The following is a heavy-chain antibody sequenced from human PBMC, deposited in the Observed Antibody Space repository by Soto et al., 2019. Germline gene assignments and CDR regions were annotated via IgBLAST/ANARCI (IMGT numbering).Heavy chain of an antibody. D-gene: IGHD1-7*01. J-gene: IGHJ6*02. V-gene: IGHV3-30-3*01. CDR2: ISYDGSNK. CDR1: GFTFSSYA. Sequence: QVQLVESGGGVVQPGRSLRLSCAASGFTFSSYAMHWVRQAPGKGLEWVAVISYDGSNKYYADSVKGRFTISRDNSKNTLYLQMNSLRAEDTAVYYCARDMAGTTGDYYYYGMDVWGQGTTVTVSS. CDR3: ARDMAGTTGDYYYYGMDV.